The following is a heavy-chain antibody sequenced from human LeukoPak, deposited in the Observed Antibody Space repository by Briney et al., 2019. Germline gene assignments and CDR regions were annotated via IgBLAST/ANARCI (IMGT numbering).Heavy chain of an antibody. Sequence: GRSLRLSCTASGFTFSSYDMHWVRQAPGKGLEWVAGISFDGRNKYSTDSVKGRFTISRDKAKNTLYLQMNSLTAEDTGVYYCARYLYAFALDVWGKGTTVTVS. V-gene: IGHV3-30*03. J-gene: IGHJ6*03. CDR3: ARYLYAFALDV. CDR2: ISFDGRNK. D-gene: IGHD2-8*01. CDR1: GFTFSSYD.